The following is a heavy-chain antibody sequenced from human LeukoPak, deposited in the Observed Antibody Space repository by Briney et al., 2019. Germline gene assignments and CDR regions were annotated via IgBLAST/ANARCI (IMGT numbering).Heavy chain of an antibody. V-gene: IGHV4-59*12. CDR2: IYYSGST. J-gene: IGHJ6*03. Sequence: KPSETLSLTCTVSGGSISSYYWSWIRQPPGKGLEWIGYIYYSGSTNYNPSLKSRVTISVDTSKDQFSLKLSSVTAADTAVYYCARELYYDFWSGYPNDWYYYMDVWGKGTTVTVSS. CDR3: ARELYYDFWSGYPNDWYYYMDV. D-gene: IGHD3-3*01. CDR1: GGSISSYY.